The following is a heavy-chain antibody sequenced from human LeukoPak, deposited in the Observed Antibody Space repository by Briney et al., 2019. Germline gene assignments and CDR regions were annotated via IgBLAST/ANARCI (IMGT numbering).Heavy chain of an antibody. CDR3: ARVPVDSSGYYYGVDY. CDR2: ILSIFGTA. V-gene: IGHV1-69*05. J-gene: IGHJ4*02. Sequence: SVTVSCKASGGTFSSYAISWVRQAPGQGLEWMGRILSIFGTANYAQKFQGRVTITTDESTSTAYMELSSLRSEDTAVYYCARVPVDSSGYYYGVDYWGQGTLVTVSS. D-gene: IGHD3-22*01. CDR1: GGTFSSYA.